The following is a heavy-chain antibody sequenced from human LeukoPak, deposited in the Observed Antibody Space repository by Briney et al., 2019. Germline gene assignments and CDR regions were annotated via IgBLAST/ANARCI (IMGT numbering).Heavy chain of an antibody. V-gene: IGHV1-69*05. Sequence: SVKVSCKASGGTFSSYAISWVRQAPGQGLEWMGGIIPIFGTANYAQKFQGRVTITTDESTSTDYMELSSLRSEDTAVYYCARAYCGGDCYWVTNAFDIWGQGTMVTVSS. J-gene: IGHJ3*02. CDR2: IIPIFGTA. CDR3: ARAYCGGDCYWVTNAFDI. D-gene: IGHD2-21*02. CDR1: GGTFSSYA.